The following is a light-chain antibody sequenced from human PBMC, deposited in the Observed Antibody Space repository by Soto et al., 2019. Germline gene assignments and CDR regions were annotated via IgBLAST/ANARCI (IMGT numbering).Light chain of an antibody. CDR3: QSYDSSLSSVV. Sequence: QSVLTQPPSVSGAPGQRVTISCTGSSSNIGAGYDVHWYQQLPGTAPKLLIYGNSNRPSGVPDRFSGSKSGTSASLAITGLQAEYEADDYCQSYDSSLSSVVFGGGTQLTVL. J-gene: IGLJ2*01. CDR1: SSNIGAGYD. CDR2: GNS. V-gene: IGLV1-40*01.